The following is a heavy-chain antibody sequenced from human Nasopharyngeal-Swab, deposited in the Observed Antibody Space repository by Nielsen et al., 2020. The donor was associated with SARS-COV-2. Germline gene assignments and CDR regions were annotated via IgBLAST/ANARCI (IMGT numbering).Heavy chain of an antibody. D-gene: IGHD5-18*01. CDR3: ARDSRGYSYGYIYFDY. CDR2: IKQDGSEK. V-gene: IGHV3-7*03. Sequence: GGSLRLSCAASGLTFSSYWMSWVRQAPGKGLEWVANIKQDGSEKYYVDSVKGRFTIPRDNAKNSLYLQMNSLRAEDTAVYYCARDSRGYSYGYIYFDYWGQGTLVTVSS. CDR1: GLTFSSYW. J-gene: IGHJ4*02.